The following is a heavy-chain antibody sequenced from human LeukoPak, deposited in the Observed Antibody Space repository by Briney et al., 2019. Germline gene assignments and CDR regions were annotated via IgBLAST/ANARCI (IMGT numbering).Heavy chain of an antibody. Sequence: ETLSLTCAVSGGSISTYYWSWIRQPPGKGLEWIGYIYYSGITNYNPSLKSRVTISVDTSKNQFSLKLTSVTAADTAVYYCAREVPSAGIAAPTYFDYWGQGTLVTVSS. CDR2: IYYSGIT. V-gene: IGHV4-59*01. CDR1: GGSISTYY. CDR3: AREVPSAGIAAPTYFDY. D-gene: IGHD6-13*01. J-gene: IGHJ4*02.